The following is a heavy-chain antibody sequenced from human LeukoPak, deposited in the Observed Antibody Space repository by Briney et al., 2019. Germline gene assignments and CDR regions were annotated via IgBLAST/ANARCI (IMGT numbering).Heavy chain of an antibody. CDR2: IYYSGST. V-gene: IGHV4-31*03. J-gene: IGHJ4*02. Sequence: PSETLSPTCTVSGGSISSGGYYWSWIRQHPGKGLEWIGYIYYSGSTYYNPSLKSRVTISVDTSKNQFSLKLSSVTAADTAVYYCAREGYGYVSYWGQGTLVTVSS. CDR1: GGSISSGGYY. CDR3: AREGYGYVSY. D-gene: IGHD5-18*01.